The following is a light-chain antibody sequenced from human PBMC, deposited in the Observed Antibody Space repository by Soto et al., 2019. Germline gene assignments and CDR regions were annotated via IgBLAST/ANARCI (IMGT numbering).Light chain of an antibody. J-gene: IGLJ3*02. Sequence: QSVLTQAPSASGTPGQRVTISCSGSSSNIGSNTVSWYQQVPGTAPKLLIYSNDQRPSGVPDRFSGSKSGTSASLAIGGLQLEEEAVINGAAGMDGWIVGWFGGG. V-gene: IGLV1-44*01. CDR3: AAGMDGWIVGW. CDR1: SSNIGSNT. CDR2: SND.